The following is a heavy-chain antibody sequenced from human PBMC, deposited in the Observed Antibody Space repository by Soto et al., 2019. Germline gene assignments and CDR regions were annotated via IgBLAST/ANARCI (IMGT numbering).Heavy chain of an antibody. CDR3: ARVLRGYSGFEDYYDY. CDR1: GFTFSSYD. V-gene: IGHV3-13*04. CDR2: IGTAGDT. D-gene: IGHD5-12*01. J-gene: IGHJ4*02. Sequence: EVQLVESGGGLVQPGGSLRLSCAASGFTFSSYDMHWVRQPTGKGLEWVSAIGTAGDTYYPDSVKGRFTISRENAKNSLYLQMNSPRAGDTAVYYCARVLRGYSGFEDYYDYWGQGALVTVSS.